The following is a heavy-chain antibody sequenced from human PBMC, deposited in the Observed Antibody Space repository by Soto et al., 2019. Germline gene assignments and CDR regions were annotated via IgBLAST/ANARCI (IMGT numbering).Heavy chain of an antibody. CDR2: IIPIFGTA. CDR3: AKSSRSHFWSGPYNYYYGMDV. V-gene: IGHV1-69*13. CDR1: GGTFSSHA. J-gene: IGHJ6*02. D-gene: IGHD3-3*02. Sequence: SVKVSCKASGGTFSSHAISWVRQAPGQGLEWMGGIIPIFGTANYAQKFQGRVTITADESTSTAYMELSSLRSEDTAVYYCAKSSRSHFWSGPYNYYYGMDVWGQGTTVTVSS.